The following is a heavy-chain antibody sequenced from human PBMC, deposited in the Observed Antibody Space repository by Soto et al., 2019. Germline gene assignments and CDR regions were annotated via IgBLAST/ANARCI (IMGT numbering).Heavy chain of an antibody. J-gene: IGHJ4*02. CDR3: AREGYSSGWFDY. V-gene: IGHV4-34*01. Sequence: QVQLQQWGAGLLKPSETLSLTCAVYGGSFSGYYWSWIRQPPGKGLEWIGEINHSGSTNYNPSLKSRVTISVDTSKHQFSLKLSSVTAADTAVYYCAREGYSSGWFDYWGQGTLVTVSS. CDR2: INHSGST. CDR1: GGSFSGYY. D-gene: IGHD6-19*01.